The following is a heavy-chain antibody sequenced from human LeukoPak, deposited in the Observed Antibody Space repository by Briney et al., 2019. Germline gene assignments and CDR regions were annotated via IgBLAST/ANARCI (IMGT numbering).Heavy chain of an antibody. Sequence: PSETLSLTCTVSGGSISSYYWSWIRQPPGKGLEWIGYIYSSGSTNYNPSLKSRVTISVDTSKNQFSLKLSSVTAADTAVYYCARGNIVATIENFDYWGQGTLVTVSS. D-gene: IGHD5-12*01. CDR1: GGSISSYY. CDR2: IYSSGST. J-gene: IGHJ4*02. CDR3: ARGNIVATIENFDY. V-gene: IGHV4-4*09.